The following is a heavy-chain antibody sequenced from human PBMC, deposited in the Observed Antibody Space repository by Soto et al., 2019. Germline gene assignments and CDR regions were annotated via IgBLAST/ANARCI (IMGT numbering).Heavy chain of an antibody. V-gene: IGHV3-30*18. D-gene: IGHD2-21*01. J-gene: IGHJ4*02. CDR3: AKESNFYSNSKWSFDY. Sequence: PGGSLXLSCAASGLTCSSHGMHWVRQAPGKGLEWVTVISSDGTTTYDADSVKGRFIISRDNSKNTLFLQMNSLRTDDTAVYYCAKESNFYSNSKWSFDYWGQGTLVTVSS. CDR2: ISSDGTTT. CDR1: GLTCSSHG.